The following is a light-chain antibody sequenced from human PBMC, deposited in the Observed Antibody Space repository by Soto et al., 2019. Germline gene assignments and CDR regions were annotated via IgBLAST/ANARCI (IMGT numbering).Light chain of an antibody. CDR1: SGDVGAYNF. Sequence: QSALTQPASVSGSPGQSITISCTGTSGDVGAYNFVSWYQQHPGKVPKLMIFDVSCRPSGVSDRFSGSKSGNTASLTISGLQAQDEGDYYCSSFTSSSTHVFGSGTKVTVL. J-gene: IGLJ1*01. CDR2: DVS. CDR3: SSFTSSSTHV. V-gene: IGLV2-14*03.